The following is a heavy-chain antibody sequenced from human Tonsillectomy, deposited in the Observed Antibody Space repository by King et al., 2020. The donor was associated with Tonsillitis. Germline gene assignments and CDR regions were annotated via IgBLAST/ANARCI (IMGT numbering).Heavy chain of an antibody. V-gene: IGHV3-74*01. CDR1: GFTFSSYW. Sequence: VQLVESGGGLVQPGGSLRLSCGASGFTFSSYWMHWVRQAPGKGLVWVSRINIDGSSTNYADSVKGRVTFSRDNAKNTLYLQMNSLRAEDTAVYYCARALGPDYWGQGTLVTVSS. CDR2: INIDGSST. J-gene: IGHJ4*02. CDR3: ARALGPDY.